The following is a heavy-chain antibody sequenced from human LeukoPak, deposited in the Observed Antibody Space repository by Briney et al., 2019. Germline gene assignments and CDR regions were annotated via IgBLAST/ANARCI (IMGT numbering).Heavy chain of an antibody. CDR3: ARGPDTAMGDHHWFDP. J-gene: IGHJ5*02. V-gene: IGHV1-8*01. CDR1: GYTFTSYD. CDR2: MNPNSGNT. D-gene: IGHD5-18*01. Sequence: ASVKVSCKASGYTFTSYDINWVRQATGQGLEWMGWMNPNSGNTGYAQKFQGRVTMTRNTSISTAYMELSSLRSEDTAVYYCARGPDTAMGDHHWFDPWGQGTLVTVSS.